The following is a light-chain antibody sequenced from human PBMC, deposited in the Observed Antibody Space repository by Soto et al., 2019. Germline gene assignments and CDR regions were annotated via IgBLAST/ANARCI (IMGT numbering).Light chain of an antibody. CDR1: QSISSW. J-gene: IGKJ4*01. CDR3: QQVNSYPLT. CDR2: ATS. V-gene: IGKV1-5*01. Sequence: IQITQSHSTLSASVGDRVTITCRASQSISSWLAWYQQKPGKAPNLLIYATSTLQSGVPSRFSGSGSGTDFTLTISSLQPEDFATYYCQQVNSYPLTFGGGTKV.